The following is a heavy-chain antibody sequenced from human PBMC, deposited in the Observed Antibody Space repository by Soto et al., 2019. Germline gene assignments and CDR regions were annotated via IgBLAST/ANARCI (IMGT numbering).Heavy chain of an antibody. J-gene: IGHJ4*02. CDR1: GGSISGSSYY. CDR2: MSYSGST. Sequence: QLQLQESGPGLVKPSETLSLTCTVSGGSISGSSYYWGWVRQPPGKGLEWIGSMSYSGSTYYNPSLKSRVSVSVDTSKNQFSLKLSSVTAADTAVYYCATALADGGKVYFDYWGQGTLVTVSS. V-gene: IGHV4-39*01. D-gene: IGHD2-15*01. CDR3: ATALADGGKVYFDY.